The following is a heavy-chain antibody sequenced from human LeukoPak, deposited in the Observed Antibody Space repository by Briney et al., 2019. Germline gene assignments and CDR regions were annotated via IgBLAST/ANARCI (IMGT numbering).Heavy chain of an antibody. Sequence: GASVKVSCKASGYTFTSYGISWVRQAPGQGLEWMGWISAYNGNTNYAQKLQGRVTMTTDTSTSTAYMELRSLRSDDTAVYYCERARWPYYYDSSGYSYFDYWGQGTLVTVSS. V-gene: IGHV1-18*01. CDR1: GYTFTSYG. CDR3: ERARWPYYYDSSGYSYFDY. CDR2: ISAYNGNT. J-gene: IGHJ4*02. D-gene: IGHD3-22*01.